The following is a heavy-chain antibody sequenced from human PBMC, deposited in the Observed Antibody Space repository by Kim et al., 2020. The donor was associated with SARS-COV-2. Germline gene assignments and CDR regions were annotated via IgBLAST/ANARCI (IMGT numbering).Heavy chain of an antibody. Sequence: SETLSLTCTVSGGPISSSSYYWGWIRQPPGKGLEWIGSIYYSGSTYYNPSLKSRVTISVDTSKNQFSLKLSSVTAADTAVYYCARESDGGYGDPIDYWG. V-gene: IGHV4-39*02. CDR1: GGPISSSSYY. D-gene: IGHD4-17*01. CDR3: ARESDGGYGDPIDY. CDR2: IYYSGST. J-gene: IGHJ4*01.